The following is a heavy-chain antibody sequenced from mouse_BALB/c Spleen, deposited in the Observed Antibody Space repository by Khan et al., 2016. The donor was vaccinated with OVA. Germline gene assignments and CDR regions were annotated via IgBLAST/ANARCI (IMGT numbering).Heavy chain of an antibody. Sequence: QVQLQQSGAELARPGASVKMSCKASGYTFTSYTMHWVKQRPGQGLEWIGYINPSSSYPNYNQKFKDKATLTADKSSSTAYMQLSSLTSDDSAVYYCTREGAYYRSDGWFAYWGQGTLVTVSA. J-gene: IGHJ3*01. CDR1: GYTFTSYT. CDR3: TREGAYYRSDGWFAY. D-gene: IGHD2-14*01. CDR2: INPSSSYP. V-gene: IGHV1-4*01.